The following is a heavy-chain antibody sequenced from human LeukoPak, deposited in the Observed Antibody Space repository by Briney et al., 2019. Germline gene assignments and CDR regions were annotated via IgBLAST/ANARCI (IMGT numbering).Heavy chain of an antibody. Sequence: SGPTLVKPTQTLTLTCTFSGFSLSTSGVGVGWIPQPPGKVLEWLALIYWNDDKRYSPSLKSRLTITKDTSKNQVVLTMTNMDPVDTATYYCAHYDYYGSGSYAFDIWGQGTMVTVSS. V-gene: IGHV2-5*01. CDR1: GFSLSTSGVG. D-gene: IGHD3-10*01. CDR2: IYWNDDK. CDR3: AHYDYYGSGSYAFDI. J-gene: IGHJ3*02.